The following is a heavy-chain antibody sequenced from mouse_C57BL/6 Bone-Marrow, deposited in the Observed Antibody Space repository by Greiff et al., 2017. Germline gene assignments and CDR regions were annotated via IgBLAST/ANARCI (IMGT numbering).Heavy chain of an antibody. D-gene: IGHD2-14*01. CDR1: GFTFSSYG. CDR3: AREVYAMDY. J-gene: IGHJ4*01. V-gene: IGHV5-6*01. CDR2: ISSGGSYT. Sequence: EVQVVESGGDLVKPGGSLKLSCAASGFTFSSYGMSWVRQTPDKRLEWVATISSGGSYTYYPGSVKGRFTISRDNAKNTLYLQMSSLKSEDTGRYDGAREVYAMDYWGQGTSVTVSS.